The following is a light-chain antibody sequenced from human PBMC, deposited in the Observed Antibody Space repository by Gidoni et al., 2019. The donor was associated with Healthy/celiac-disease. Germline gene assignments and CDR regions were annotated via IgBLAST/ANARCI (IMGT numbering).Light chain of an antibody. CDR1: QSVSSN. Sequence: EIVMTQPPATLSVSPGERATLSCRASQSVSSNLAWYQQKPGQAPRLLIYGASTRATGIPARFSGSGSGTEFTLTISSLQSEDFAVYYCQQYNNWPPWTFGHGTKVEIK. CDR3: QQYNNWPPWT. J-gene: IGKJ1*01. V-gene: IGKV3-15*01. CDR2: GAS.